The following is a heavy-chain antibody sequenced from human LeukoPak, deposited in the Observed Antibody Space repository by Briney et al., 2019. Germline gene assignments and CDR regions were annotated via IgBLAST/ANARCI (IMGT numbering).Heavy chain of an antibody. V-gene: IGHV3-30*02. CDR3: TTDSGQLPLEFGY. Sequence: GGSLRLSCAASGFTFSSYGMHWVRQAPGKGLEWVAFIRYDGSNKYYADSVKGRFTISRDNSKNTLYLQMNSLRAEDTAVYYCTTDSGQLPLEFGYWGQGTLVTVSS. J-gene: IGHJ4*02. CDR2: IRYDGSNK. D-gene: IGHD1-7*01. CDR1: GFTFSSYG.